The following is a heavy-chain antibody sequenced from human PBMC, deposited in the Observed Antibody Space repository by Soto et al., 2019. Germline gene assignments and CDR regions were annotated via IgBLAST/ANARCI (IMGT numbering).Heavy chain of an antibody. CDR1: GFTFSSYA. Sequence: EVQLLESGGGLVQPGGSLRLSCAASGFTFSSYAMSWVRQAPGKGLEWVSAISGSGGSTYYADSVKGRFTISRDNSKNTLYLQMNSLRAEDTAVYYCAKFPTYLVMVVAATPRYFQHWGQGTLVTVSS. V-gene: IGHV3-23*01. J-gene: IGHJ1*01. CDR3: AKFPTYLVMVVAATPRYFQH. D-gene: IGHD2-15*01. CDR2: ISGSGGST.